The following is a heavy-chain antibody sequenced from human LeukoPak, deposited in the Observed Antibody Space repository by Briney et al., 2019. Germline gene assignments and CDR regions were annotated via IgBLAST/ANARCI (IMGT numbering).Heavy chain of an antibody. CDR3: ARDPPTVVTQSIGYFDL. V-gene: IGHV1-69*04. Sequence: SVKVSCKASGGTFSSYAISWVRQAPGQGLEWMGRIIPILGIANYAQKFQGRVTITADKSTSTAYMELSSLRSEDTAVYYCARDPPTVVTQSIGYFDLWGRGTLVTVSS. CDR2: IIPILGIA. J-gene: IGHJ2*01. D-gene: IGHD4-23*01. CDR1: GGTFSSYA.